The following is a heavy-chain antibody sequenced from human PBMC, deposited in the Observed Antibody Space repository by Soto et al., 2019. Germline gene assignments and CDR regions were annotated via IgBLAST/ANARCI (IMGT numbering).Heavy chain of an antibody. CDR2: IIPISGGT. CDR3: ARAGIAVDDAFDI. V-gene: IGHV1-2*04. D-gene: IGHD6-19*01. Sequence: ASVKVSCKASGGTFSSYAISWVRQAPGQGLEWMGGIIPISGGTNYAQKFQGWVTMTRDTSISTAYMELSRLRSDDTAVYYCARAGIAVDDAFDIWGQGTMVTVSS. CDR1: GGTFSSYA. J-gene: IGHJ3*02.